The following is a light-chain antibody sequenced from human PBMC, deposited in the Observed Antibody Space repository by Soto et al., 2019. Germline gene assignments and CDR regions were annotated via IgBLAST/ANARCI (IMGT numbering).Light chain of an antibody. J-gene: IGKJ1*01. CDR1: QSVSSSY. CDR2: GAS. Sequence: EIVLTQSKGTLSFSPGERATLSCRASQSVSSSYLAWYQQKPGQAPRLLIYGASSRATGIPDRFSGSGSGTDFTLTISRLEPEDFAVYYCQQYGSSPRTFGQGTKV. V-gene: IGKV3-20*01. CDR3: QQYGSSPRT.